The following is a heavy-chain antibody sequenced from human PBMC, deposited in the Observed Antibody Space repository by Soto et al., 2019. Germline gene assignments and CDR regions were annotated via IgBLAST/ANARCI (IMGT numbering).Heavy chain of an antibody. CDR2: ISSSGNTI. J-gene: IGHJ6*02. D-gene: IGHD1-26*01. Sequence: PGGSLRLSCVASDFTFSSYEVNWVRQAPGKGLEWISYISSSGNTIYYADSAKGRFTTSRDNAKDSVYLHMNSLRVEDTALYFCARDPILGAVFNALDVWGQGTTVTVSS. CDR1: DFTFSSYE. V-gene: IGHV3-48*03. CDR3: ARDPILGAVFNALDV.